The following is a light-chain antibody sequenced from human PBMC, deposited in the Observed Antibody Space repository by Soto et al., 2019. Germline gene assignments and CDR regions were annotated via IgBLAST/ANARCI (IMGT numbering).Light chain of an antibody. J-gene: IGLJ2*01. Sequence: QSALTQPASVSGSPGQSITISCTGTSSDVGTYNYVSWYQHYPGKAPKVMIYDVSDRPSGVSTRFSGSKSGNPASLTISWRQAEDEAVYYCSLYRGTNTPVLFGGATKLTVL. V-gene: IGLV2-14*03. CDR3: SLYRGTNTPVL. CDR1: SSDVGTYNY. CDR2: DVS.